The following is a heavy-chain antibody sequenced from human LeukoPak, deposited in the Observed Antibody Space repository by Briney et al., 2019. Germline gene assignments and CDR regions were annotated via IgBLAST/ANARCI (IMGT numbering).Heavy chain of an antibody. Sequence: SETLSLTCAVYGESFSGYYWSWIRQPPGKGLEWIGEINHSGSTNYNPSLKSRVTISVDTSKNQFSLKLSSVTAADTAVYYCARGQGLQGAFDIWGQGTMVTVSS. D-gene: IGHD4-11*01. CDR1: GESFSGYY. J-gene: IGHJ3*02. V-gene: IGHV4-34*01. CDR2: INHSGST. CDR3: ARGQGLQGAFDI.